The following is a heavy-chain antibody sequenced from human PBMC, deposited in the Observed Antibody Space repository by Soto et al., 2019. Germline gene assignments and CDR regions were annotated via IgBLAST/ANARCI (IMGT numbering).Heavy chain of an antibody. CDR1: GFTFNRFW. J-gene: IGHJ4*02. CDR3: ARDLVAGSGSCDS. Sequence: GGSLRLSCAASGFTFNRFWMHWVRQAPGKGPVWVSRIKTDGTESNYAGSVKGRFSVSRDNAKNTLYLHMNSLRAEDTGVYYCARDLVAGSGSCDSWGQGTPVTVSS. D-gene: IGHD3-10*01. V-gene: IGHV3-74*01. CDR2: IKTDGTES.